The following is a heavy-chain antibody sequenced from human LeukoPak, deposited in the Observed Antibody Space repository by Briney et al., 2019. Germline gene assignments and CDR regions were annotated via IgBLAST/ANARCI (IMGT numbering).Heavy chain of an antibody. V-gene: IGHV3-7*01. J-gene: IGHJ4*02. D-gene: IGHD2-15*01. CDR1: GFTFSSYW. CDR2: IKQDGSEK. CDR3: ASGLYCSGGSCHRRGFDY. Sequence: GGSLRLSCAASGFTFSSYWMSWVRQAPGKGLEWVANIKQDGSEKYYVDSVKGRFTISRDNAKNSLYLQMNSLRAEDTAVYYCASGLYCSGGSCHRRGFDYWGQGTLVTVSS.